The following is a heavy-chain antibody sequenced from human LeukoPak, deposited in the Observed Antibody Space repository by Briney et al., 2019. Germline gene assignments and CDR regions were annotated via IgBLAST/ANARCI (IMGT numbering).Heavy chain of an antibody. J-gene: IGHJ4*02. CDR3: ARVGSNPFYPSADY. D-gene: IGHD1-26*01. CDR1: GGSISSSSYY. CDR2: IYYSGST. Sequence: SETLSLTCTVSGGSISSSSYYWGWIRQPPGKGLEWIGSIYYSGSTYYNPSLKSRVTISVDTSKNQFSLKLSSVTAADTAVYYCARVGSNPFYPSADYWGQGTLVTVSS. V-gene: IGHV4-39*07.